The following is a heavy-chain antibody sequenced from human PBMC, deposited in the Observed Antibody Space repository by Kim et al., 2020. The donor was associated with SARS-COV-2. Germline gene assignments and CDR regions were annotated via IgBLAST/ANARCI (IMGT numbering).Heavy chain of an antibody. D-gene: IGHD6-6*01. CDR2: IYPGDSDT. J-gene: IGHJ5*02. CDR1: GYSFTSYW. Sequence: GESLKISCKGSGYSFTSYWIGWVRQMPGKGLEWMGIIYPGDSDTRYSPSFQGQVTISADKSISTAYLPWSSLKASDTAMYYCARHVKQLPLGNWFDPWGQGTLVTVSS. V-gene: IGHV5-51*01. CDR3: ARHVKQLPLGNWFDP.